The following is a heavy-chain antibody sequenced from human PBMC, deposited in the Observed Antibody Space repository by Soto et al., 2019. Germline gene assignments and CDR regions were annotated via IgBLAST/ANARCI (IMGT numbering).Heavy chain of an antibody. CDR3: ARDRGVVVTDTDAFDI. Sequence: GASVKVSCKASGYTFTTYYMHWVRQAPGQGLEWMGIINPSGGSTAYAQKFQGRVTMTRDTSTSTAYMELSSLRSEDTAVYYCARDRGVVVTDTDAFDIWGQGTMVTVSS. CDR1: GYTFTTYY. V-gene: IGHV1-46*01. CDR2: INPSGGST. D-gene: IGHD2-21*02. J-gene: IGHJ3*02.